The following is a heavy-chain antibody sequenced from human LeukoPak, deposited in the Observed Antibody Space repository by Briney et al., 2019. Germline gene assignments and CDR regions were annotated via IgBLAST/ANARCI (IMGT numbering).Heavy chain of an antibody. J-gene: IGHJ3*02. Sequence: SGGSLRLSCAPSGFTFDDYTMHWVRQAPGRGLEWVSLISWDGGSTYYADSVKGRFTISRDNSKNSLYLQMNSLRTGDTALYYCAKDTGTSYDAFDIWGQGTMVTVSS. CDR1: GFTFDDYT. D-gene: IGHD1-7*01. CDR3: AKDTGTSYDAFDI. V-gene: IGHV3-43*01. CDR2: ISWDGGST.